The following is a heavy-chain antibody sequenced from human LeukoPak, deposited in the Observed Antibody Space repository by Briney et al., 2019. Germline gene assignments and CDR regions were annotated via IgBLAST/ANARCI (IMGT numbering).Heavy chain of an antibody. CDR2: IYYSGST. J-gene: IGHJ4*02. Sequence: SETLSLTCTVSGGSISSSSYYWGWIRQPPGKGLEWIGSIYYSGSTYYSPSLKSRVTISVDTSKNPLSLKLSSVTAADTAVYYCAVGLGTFDYWGQGTLVTVSS. D-gene: IGHD7-27*01. CDR1: GGSISSSSYY. V-gene: IGHV4-39*02. CDR3: AVGLGTFDY.